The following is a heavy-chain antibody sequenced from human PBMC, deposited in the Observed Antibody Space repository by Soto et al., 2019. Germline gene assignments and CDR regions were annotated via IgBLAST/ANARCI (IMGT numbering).Heavy chain of an antibody. Sequence: GSLRLSCAASGFTFSSYAMSWVRQAPGKGLEWVSAISGSGGSTYYADSVKGRFTISRDNSKNTLYLQMNSLRAEDTAVYYCAKIVAVAVPYYYYGMDVWGQGTTVTVSS. D-gene: IGHD3-16*02. V-gene: IGHV3-23*01. CDR1: GFTFSSYA. CDR3: AKIVAVAVPYYYYGMDV. J-gene: IGHJ6*02. CDR2: ISGSGGST.